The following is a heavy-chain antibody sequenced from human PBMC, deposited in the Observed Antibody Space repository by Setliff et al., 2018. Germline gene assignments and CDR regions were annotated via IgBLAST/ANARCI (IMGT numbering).Heavy chain of an antibody. CDR1: GGSISSYY. D-gene: IGHD2-15*01. J-gene: IGHJ3*02. Sequence: SETLSLTCTVFGGSISSYYWSWIRQPPGKELEWMAYVYYTGDTYYNPSLKSRISISIDTSKNQFSLKVTSVTAADTAVYYCASRSGVVEDPPRQVILDDGFDIWGQGTMVTVSS. V-gene: IGHV4-59*08. CDR3: ASRSGVVEDPPRQVILDDGFDI. CDR2: VYYTGDT.